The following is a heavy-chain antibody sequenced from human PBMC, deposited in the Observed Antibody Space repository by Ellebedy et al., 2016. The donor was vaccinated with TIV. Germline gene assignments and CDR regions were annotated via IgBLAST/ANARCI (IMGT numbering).Heavy chain of an antibody. Sequence: PGGSLRLSCAASGFTFSSYAMSWVRQAPGKGLEWVSTISGSGGSTYYADSVRCRFTISRDNSKKTLSLQMNSLSADDTAAYYCARGRGGGSDSSTPRYYFDYWGQGTLVTASS. CDR2: ISGSGGST. V-gene: IGHV3-23*01. CDR1: GFTFSSYA. D-gene: IGHD2-2*01. CDR3: ARGRGGGSDSSTPRYYFDY. J-gene: IGHJ4*02.